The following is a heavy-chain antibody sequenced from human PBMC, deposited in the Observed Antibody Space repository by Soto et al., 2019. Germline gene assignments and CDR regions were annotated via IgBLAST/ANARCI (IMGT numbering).Heavy chain of an antibody. D-gene: IGHD3-3*01. CDR3: AKAQPLSRSDLWSGCSDH. CDR2: IGGSGALT. J-gene: IGHJ4*02. V-gene: IGHV3-23*01. CDR1: GFTFSSFA. Sequence: PGGSLRLSCVASGFTFSSFAMSWVRQAPGKGLEWVSAIGGSGALTYYADSVKGRFTVSRDNSKNTVYLHMSSLRDEETAIYYCAKAQPLSRSDLWSGCSDHWGLGTLVTVSS.